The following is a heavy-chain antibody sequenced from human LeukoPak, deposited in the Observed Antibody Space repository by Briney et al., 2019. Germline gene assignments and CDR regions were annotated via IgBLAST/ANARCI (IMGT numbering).Heavy chain of an antibody. CDR1: GFTVSSNY. J-gene: IGHJ4*02. Sequence: GGSPRLSCAASGFTVSSNYMSWVRQAPGKGLEWVSVIYSGGSPYYADSVKGRFTISRDNSKNTLYLQMNSLRAEDTAVYYCARGVSDVGLDYWGQGTLVTVSS. CDR2: IYSGGSP. CDR3: ARGVSDVGLDY. D-gene: IGHD3-10*01. V-gene: IGHV3-53*01.